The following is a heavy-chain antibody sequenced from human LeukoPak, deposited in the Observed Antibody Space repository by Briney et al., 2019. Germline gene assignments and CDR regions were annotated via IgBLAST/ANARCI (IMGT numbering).Heavy chain of an antibody. CDR2: ISSGSTYI. CDR3: VSYDSSGYASFDY. CDR1: GFAFSTYS. D-gene: IGHD3-22*01. J-gene: IGHJ4*02. Sequence: GGSLRLSCAASGFAFSTYSMNWVRQAPGKGLQWVSSISSGSTYIFYADSVKGRFTISRDNAKNSLYPQMNSLRAEDTAMYYCVSYDSSGYASFDYWGQGTLVTVSS. V-gene: IGHV3-21*01.